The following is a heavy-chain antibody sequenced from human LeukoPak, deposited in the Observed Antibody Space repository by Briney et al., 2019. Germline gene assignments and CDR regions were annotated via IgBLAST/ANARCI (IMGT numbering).Heavy chain of an antibody. CDR2: INHSGST. CDR3: ARRPLTMVRGVIITYFDY. Sequence: SETLSLTCTVSGGYFSTYYWSWIRQPPGKGLEWIGEINHSGSTNYNPSLKSRVTISVDTSKNQFSLKLSSVTAADTAVYYCARRPLTMVRGVIITYFDYWGQGTLVTVSS. V-gene: IGHV4-34*01. J-gene: IGHJ4*02. CDR1: GGYFSTYY. D-gene: IGHD3-10*01.